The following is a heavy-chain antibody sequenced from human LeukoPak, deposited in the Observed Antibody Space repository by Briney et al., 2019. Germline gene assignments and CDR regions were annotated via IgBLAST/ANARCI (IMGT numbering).Heavy chain of an antibody. CDR1: GYTFTSYY. Sequence: ASVKVSCKASGYTFTSYYIHWVRQAPGQGLEWMGMIIPIFGSTGYAQKFQGRVTMTTDTSTSTVYMELSSLRSDDTAVYYCARDPGDYWGQGTLVTVSS. J-gene: IGHJ4*02. V-gene: IGHV1-46*01. CDR2: IIPIFGST. D-gene: IGHD1-14*01. CDR3: ARDPGDY.